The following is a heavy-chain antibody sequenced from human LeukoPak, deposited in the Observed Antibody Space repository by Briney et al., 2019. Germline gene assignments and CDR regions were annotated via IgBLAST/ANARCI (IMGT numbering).Heavy chain of an antibody. V-gene: IGHV4-39*07. CDR2: IHYSGST. Sequence: SEALSLTCTVSGGSISSSSYYWGWIRQPPGKGLEWIGRIHYSGSTYYIPSLKSRVTISVDTSKNQFSLKLSSVTAADTAVYYCARGAIVVVPAAIRWFGPWGQGTLVTVSS. CDR1: GGSISSSSYY. D-gene: IGHD2-2*01. J-gene: IGHJ5*02. CDR3: ARGAIVVVPAAIRWFGP.